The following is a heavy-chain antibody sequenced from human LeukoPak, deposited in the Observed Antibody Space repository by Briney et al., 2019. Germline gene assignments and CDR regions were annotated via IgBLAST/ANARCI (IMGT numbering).Heavy chain of an antibody. Sequence: PGGSLRLSCAPSGFSFSNYAMSWVRQAPGKGLEWVSSIGGSGADTYYPDSVKGRFTISRDNSKNTLFLQMNSLRAEDTAVYYCALRSGYCSSTSCRGGYYFDYWGQGTLVTVSS. CDR2: IGGSGADT. CDR3: ALRSGYCSSTSCRGGYYFDY. V-gene: IGHV3-23*01. CDR1: GFSFSNYA. J-gene: IGHJ4*02. D-gene: IGHD2-2*01.